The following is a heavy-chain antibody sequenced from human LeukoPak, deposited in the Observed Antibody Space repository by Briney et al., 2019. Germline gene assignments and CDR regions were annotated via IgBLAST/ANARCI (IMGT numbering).Heavy chain of an antibody. J-gene: IGHJ4*02. D-gene: IGHD3-22*01. CDR2: INPNSGGT. Sequence: ASVTVSCTASGYTFTGYYMHWVRQAPGQGLEWMGRINPNSGGTNYAQKFQGRVTMTRDTSISTAYMELSRLRSDDTAVYYCARASWLPVDHFDYWGQGTLVTVSS. CDR3: ARASWLPVDHFDY. CDR1: GYTFTGYY. V-gene: IGHV1-2*06.